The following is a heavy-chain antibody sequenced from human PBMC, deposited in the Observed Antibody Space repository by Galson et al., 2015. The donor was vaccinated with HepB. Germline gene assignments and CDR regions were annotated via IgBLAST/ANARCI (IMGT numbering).Heavy chain of an antibody. Sequence: SLRLSCAASGFTFSSYGMHWVRQAPGKGLEWVAVISYDGGNKYYADSVKGRFTISRDNSKNTLYLQMNSLRAEDTAVYYCAKDLDATVDYWGQGTLVTVSS. V-gene: IGHV3-30*18. CDR2: ISYDGGNK. D-gene: IGHD4-11*01. CDR1: GFTFSSYG. CDR3: AKDLDATVDY. J-gene: IGHJ4*02.